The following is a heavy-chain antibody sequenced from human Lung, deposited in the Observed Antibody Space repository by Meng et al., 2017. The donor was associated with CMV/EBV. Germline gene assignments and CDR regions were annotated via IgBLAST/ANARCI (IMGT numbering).Heavy chain of an antibody. J-gene: IGHJ6*02. CDR2: INWNGGST. CDR3: AREEYSSSSQAGQYYYYYYGMDV. V-gene: IGHV3-20*04. D-gene: IGHD6-6*01. Sequence: GESXKISCAASGFTFDDYGMSWVRQAPGKGLEWVSGINWNGGSTGYADSVKGRFTISRDNAKNSLYLQMNSLRAEDTALYYCAREEYSSSSQAGQYYYYYYGMDVWGQGXTVTASS. CDR1: GFTFDDYG.